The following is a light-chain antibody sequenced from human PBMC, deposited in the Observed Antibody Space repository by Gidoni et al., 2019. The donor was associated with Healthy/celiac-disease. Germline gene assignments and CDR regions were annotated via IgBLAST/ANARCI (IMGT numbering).Light chain of an antibody. CDR1: QSVSSSY. J-gene: IGKJ4*01. V-gene: IGKV3-20*01. CDR2: GAS. Sequence: ETVFTQSPGTLSLSPGERATLSCRASQSVSSSYVAWYQQKPGQAPRLLIYGASSRATGIPDRFSGSGSGTDFTLTISRLEPEDFAVYYCQQYGSSPLTFGGGTKVEIK. CDR3: QQYGSSPLT.